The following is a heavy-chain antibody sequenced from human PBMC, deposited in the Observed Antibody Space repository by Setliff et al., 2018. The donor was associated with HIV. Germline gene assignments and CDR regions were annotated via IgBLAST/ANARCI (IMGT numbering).Heavy chain of an antibody. CDR2: IRADGINK. CDR1: GFMFSSHG. V-gene: IGHV3-30*02. Sequence: GSLRLSCVASGFMFSSHGMHWVRQAPGKGLECLAFIRADGINKYHADSVKGRFTISRDNSKNTLYLEMNNLRTEDTAVYYCAKDISGYSYWGQGTPVTVSS. D-gene: IGHD3-22*01. CDR3: AKDISGYSY. J-gene: IGHJ4*02.